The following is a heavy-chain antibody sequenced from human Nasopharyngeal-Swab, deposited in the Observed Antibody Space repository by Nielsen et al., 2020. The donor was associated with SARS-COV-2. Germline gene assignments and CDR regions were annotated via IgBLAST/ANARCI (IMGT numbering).Heavy chain of an antibody. CDR3: AREWEVVVAATLRFYFDY. J-gene: IGHJ4*02. D-gene: IGHD2-15*01. V-gene: IGHV3-21*01. CDR2: ISSSSSDI. CDR1: GFRDYS. Sequence: GGSLRLSCVDSGFRDYSMNWVRQAPGKGLEWVSSISSSSSDIYYADSVKGRFTISRDNAKNSLYLQMNNLRAEDTAVYYCAREWEVVVAATLRFYFDYWGQETLVTVSS.